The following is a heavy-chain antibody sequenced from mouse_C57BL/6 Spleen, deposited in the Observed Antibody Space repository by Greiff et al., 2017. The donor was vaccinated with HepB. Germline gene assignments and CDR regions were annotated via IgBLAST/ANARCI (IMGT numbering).Heavy chain of an antibody. CDR3: TTDYYGYYFDY. V-gene: IGHV14-1*01. J-gene: IGHJ2*01. D-gene: IGHD1-1*01. CDR2: IDPEDGDT. CDR1: GFNIKDYY. Sequence: VQLQQPGAELVRPGASVKLSCTASGFNIKDYYMHWVKQRPEQGLEWIGRIDPEDGDTEYAPKFQGKATMTADTSSNTAYLQLSSLTSEDTAVYYCTTDYYGYYFDYWGQGTTLTVSS.